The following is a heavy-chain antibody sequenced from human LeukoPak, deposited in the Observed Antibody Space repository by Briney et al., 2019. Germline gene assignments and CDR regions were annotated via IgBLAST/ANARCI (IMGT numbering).Heavy chain of an antibody. J-gene: IGHJ4*02. CDR2: VIYDGSDK. CDR3: AQGGHDFNPFYY. CDR1: GFTFNAYA. D-gene: IGHD2-21*02. V-gene: IGHV3-30*18. Sequence: GGSLRLSCEVSGFTFNAYAMHWVRQAPGKGLEWVAVVIYDGSDKYYADSVQGRFTISRDKSKNTLYLQLNSLRAEDTAVYFCAQGGHDFNPFYYWGQGTLVTVSS.